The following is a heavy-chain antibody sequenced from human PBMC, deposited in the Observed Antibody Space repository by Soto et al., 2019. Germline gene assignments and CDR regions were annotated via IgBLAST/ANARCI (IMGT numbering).Heavy chain of an antibody. CDR1: GGSFSGYY. V-gene: IGHV4-34*01. CDR3: ARVNVPFAVRGVFRWFDP. Sequence: SETLSLTCAVYGGSFSGYYWSWIRQPPGKGLEWIGEINHSGSTNYNPSLKSRVTISVDTSKNQFSLKLSSVTAADTAVYYCARVNVPFAVRGVFRWFDPWGQGTLVTVSS. CDR2: INHSGST. J-gene: IGHJ5*02. D-gene: IGHD3-10*01.